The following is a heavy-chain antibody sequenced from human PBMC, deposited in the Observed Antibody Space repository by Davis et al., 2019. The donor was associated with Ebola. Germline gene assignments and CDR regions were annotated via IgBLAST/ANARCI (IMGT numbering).Heavy chain of an antibody. J-gene: IGHJ4*02. CDR3: ARRYFWNWGDFEY. CDR2: IYYSGST. CDR1: GGSISSGGYY. V-gene: IGHV4-31*03. Sequence: MPSETLSLTCTVSGGSISSGGYYWSWIRQHPGKGLEWIGYIYYSGSTYYNPSLKSRVTISVDTSKNQFSLKLSSVTAADTAVYYCARRYFWNWGDFEYWGQGTLVTVSS. D-gene: IGHD1-7*01.